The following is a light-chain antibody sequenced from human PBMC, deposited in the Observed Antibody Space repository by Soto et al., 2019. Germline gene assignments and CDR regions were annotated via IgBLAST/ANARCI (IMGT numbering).Light chain of an antibody. J-gene: IGLJ1*01. CDR3: SSFTSSSTYV. Sequence: QSALTQPASVSGSPGQSITISCTGTSSDVGGYNYVSWYQQHPGKTPKLMIYEVNNRPXXVSNRFSGSKSGNTASLTISGXXXXDEXDYYCSSFTSSSTYVFGTGTKLTVL. CDR1: SSDVGGYNY. CDR2: EVN. V-gene: IGLV2-14*01.